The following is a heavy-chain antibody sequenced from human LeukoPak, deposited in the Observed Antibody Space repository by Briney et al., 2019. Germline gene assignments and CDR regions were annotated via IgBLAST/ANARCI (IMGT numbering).Heavy chain of an antibody. D-gene: IGHD1-1*01. CDR2: MNPNSGNI. J-gene: IGHJ5*02. CDR3: ARSLEDWFDP. CDR1: GYTFTSYD. Sequence: ASVKVSCKASGYTFTSYDINWVRQATGQGLEYMGWMNPNSGNIEYAQKFQGRVTMTRDTSISTAYMELSSLRSDDTAVYYCARSLEDWFDPWGQGTLVTVSS. V-gene: IGHV1-8*01.